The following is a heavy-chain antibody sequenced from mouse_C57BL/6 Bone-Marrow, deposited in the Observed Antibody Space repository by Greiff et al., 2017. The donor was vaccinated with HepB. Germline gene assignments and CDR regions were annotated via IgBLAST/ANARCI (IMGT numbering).Heavy chain of an antibody. J-gene: IGHJ4*01. CDR3: ARWPYYSSDYYAMDY. D-gene: IGHD2-12*01. CDR1: GYTFTNYW. CDR2: IYPGGGYT. V-gene: IGHV1-63*01. Sequence: VQLQQSGAELVRPGTSVKMSCKASGYTFTNYWIGWAKQRPGHGLEWIGDIYPGGGYTNYNEKFKGKATLTADKSSSTAYMQFSSLTSEDSAIYYCARWPYYSSDYYAMDYWGQGTSVTVSS.